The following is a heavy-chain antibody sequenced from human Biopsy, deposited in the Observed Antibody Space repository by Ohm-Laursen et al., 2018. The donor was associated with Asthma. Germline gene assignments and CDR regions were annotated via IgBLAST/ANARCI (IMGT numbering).Heavy chain of an antibody. CDR2: IFFDGSNK. D-gene: IGHD6-6*01. CDR3: ARGKTWGRSYYFDY. Sequence: SLRLSCTAPGFTFHNYVMHWVRQAPGKGLEWVAGIFFDGSNKYYADSVKGRFTISRDNPKDTLYLQVNSLRGDDTAVYYCARGKTWGRSYYFDYWGQGTLVTVSS. CDR1: GFTFHNYV. J-gene: IGHJ4*02. V-gene: IGHV3-30-3*01.